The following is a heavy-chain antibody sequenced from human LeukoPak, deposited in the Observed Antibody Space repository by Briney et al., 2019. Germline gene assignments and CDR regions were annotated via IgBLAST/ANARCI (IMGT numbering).Heavy chain of an antibody. D-gene: IGHD6-13*01. V-gene: IGHV3-23*01. J-gene: IGHJ4*02. CDR2: ISGSGVAT. Sequence: PGGSLRLSCAASGFTFSSYAVSWVLQAPGKGLEWVSSISGSGVATYSADSVKGRFTISRDNSKNTLYLQMNSLRAEDTAVYYCAKDWGYSSSQGYYFDYWGQGTVVTVSS. CDR3: AKDWGYSSSQGYYFDY. CDR1: GFTFSSYA.